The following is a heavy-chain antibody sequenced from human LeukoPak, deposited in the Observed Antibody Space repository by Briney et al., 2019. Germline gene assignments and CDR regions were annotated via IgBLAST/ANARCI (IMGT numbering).Heavy chain of an antibody. Sequence: ASVKVSCKASGYTFTSYAMNWVRQAPGQGLEWMGWINTNTGNPTYAQGFTGRFVFSLDTSVSTAYLQISSLKAEDTAVYYCARKKIVVVVAATEDYYHYGMDVWGQGTTVTVSS. CDR1: GYTFTSYA. D-gene: IGHD2-15*01. CDR3: ARKKIVVVVAATEDYYHYGMDV. V-gene: IGHV7-4-1*02. CDR2: INTNTGNP. J-gene: IGHJ6*02.